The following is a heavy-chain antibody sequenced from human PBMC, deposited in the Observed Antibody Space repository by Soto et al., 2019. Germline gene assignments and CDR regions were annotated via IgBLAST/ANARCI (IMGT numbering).Heavy chain of an antibody. Sequence: SVKVSCKASGYTFTSYDINWVRQATGQGLEWMGWMNPNSGYTGYAQKNQGRDNKTRKTSISTAYMELSSLRSEDTAVYYCARGTYWGQGTLVTVSS. CDR3: ARGTY. CDR2: MNPNSGYT. J-gene: IGHJ4*02. CDR1: GYTFTSYD. V-gene: IGHV1-8*01.